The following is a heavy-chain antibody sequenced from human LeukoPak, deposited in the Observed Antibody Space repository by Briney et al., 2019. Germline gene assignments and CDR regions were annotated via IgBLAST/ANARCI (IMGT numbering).Heavy chain of an antibody. D-gene: IGHD5-24*01. CDR3: ARDRPSPGWFDP. Sequence: SETLSLTCTVSGGPISSYYWSWIRQPPGKGLEWIGYIYYSGSTYYNPSLKSRVTISVDTSKNQFSLKLSSVTAADTAVYYCARDRPSPGWFDPWGQGTLVTVSS. V-gene: IGHV4-59*06. J-gene: IGHJ5*02. CDR1: GGPISSYY. CDR2: IYYSGST.